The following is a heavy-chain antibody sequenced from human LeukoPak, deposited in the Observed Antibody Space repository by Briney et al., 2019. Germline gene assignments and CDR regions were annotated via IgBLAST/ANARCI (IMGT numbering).Heavy chain of an antibody. D-gene: IGHD3-3*01. CDR1: GFTFSSYS. Sequence: PGWSLRLSCAASGFTFSSYSMNWVRQAPGKGLEWVSSISSSSSYIYYADSVKGRFTISRDNAKNSLYLQMNSLRAEDTAVYYCASFLGSGYYDFWSGYPNYYMDVWGKGTTVTVSS. V-gene: IGHV3-21*01. J-gene: IGHJ6*03. CDR2: ISSSSSYI. CDR3: ASFLGSGYYDFWSGYPNYYMDV.